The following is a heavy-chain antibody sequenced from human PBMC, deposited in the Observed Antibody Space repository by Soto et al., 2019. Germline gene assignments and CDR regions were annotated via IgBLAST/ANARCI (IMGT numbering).Heavy chain of an antibody. J-gene: IGHJ2*01. D-gene: IGHD3-10*01. CDR2: ISSSSSII. V-gene: IGHV3-48*01. CDR3: ARDFGSGKRYFDL. CDR1: GFTFSNYN. Sequence: EVQLVESGGGLVQPGGSLRLSCAASGFTFSNYNMNWVRRAPGKGLEWVSYISSSSSIIYYADSVKGRFTISRDNAKNSLDPQMNSLRAEDAAVYYCARDFGSGKRYFDLWGRGTLVTVSS.